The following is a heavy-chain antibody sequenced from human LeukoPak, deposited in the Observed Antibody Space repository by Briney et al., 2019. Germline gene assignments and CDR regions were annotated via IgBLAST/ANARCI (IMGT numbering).Heavy chain of an antibody. CDR1: GFTFSSYA. D-gene: IGHD6-13*01. CDR3: ARDTLPFYSSSSYYHYYMDV. V-gene: IGHV3-30*04. Sequence: GRSLRLSCAAYGFTFSSYAMHWVRQAPGKGLEWVAVISYDGSNKYYADSVKGRFTISRDNSKNTLYLQMNSLRAEDTAVYYCARDTLPFYSSSSYYHYYMDVWGKGTTVTVSS. J-gene: IGHJ6*03. CDR2: ISYDGSNK.